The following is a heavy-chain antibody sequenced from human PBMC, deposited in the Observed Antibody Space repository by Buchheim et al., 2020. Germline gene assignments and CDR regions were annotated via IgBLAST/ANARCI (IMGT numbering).Heavy chain of an antibody. V-gene: IGHV4-39*07. CDR1: GGSISNSAYF. D-gene: IGHD5-24*01. J-gene: IGHJ6*02. CDR3: ARENRDGYRIGVDV. CDR2: IRYSGTT. Sequence: QLQLQESGPGLVKPSETLSLTCTVSGGSISNSAYFWGWIRQPPGKGPEWIATIRYSGTTYFNPSLQNRVTISVDKSKNHFSLTLRSVTAADTALYYCARENRDGYRIGVDVWGQGTT.